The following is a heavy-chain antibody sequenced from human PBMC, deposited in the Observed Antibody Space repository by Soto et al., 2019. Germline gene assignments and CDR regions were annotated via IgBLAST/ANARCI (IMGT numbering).Heavy chain of an antibody. CDR3: ARDRDYVWGSYRYLTGKFDY. CDR2: ISYDGSNK. D-gene: IGHD3-16*02. CDR1: GFTFSSYA. V-gene: IGHV3-30-3*01. J-gene: IGHJ4*02. Sequence: GGSLRLSCAASGFTFSSYAMHWVRQAPGKGLEWVAVISYDGSNKYYADSVKGRFTISRDNSKNTLYLQMNSLRAEDTAVYYCARDRDYVWGSYRYLTGKFDYWGQGTLVTVSS.